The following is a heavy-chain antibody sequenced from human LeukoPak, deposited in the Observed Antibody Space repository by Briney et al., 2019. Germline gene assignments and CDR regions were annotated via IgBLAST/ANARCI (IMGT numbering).Heavy chain of an antibody. D-gene: IGHD6-13*01. CDR1: GFTFSSYW. J-gene: IGHJ6*02. CDR3: ARAAAGRAYYHYGMDV. Sequence: GGSLRLSCAASGFTFSSYWMHWVRQAPGKGLVWVSRINSGGSSTSYADSVKGRFTISRDNSKNTLDLQMNSLRAEDTAVYYCARAAAGRAYYHYGMDVWGQGTTVTVSS. CDR2: INSGGSST. V-gene: IGHV3-74*01.